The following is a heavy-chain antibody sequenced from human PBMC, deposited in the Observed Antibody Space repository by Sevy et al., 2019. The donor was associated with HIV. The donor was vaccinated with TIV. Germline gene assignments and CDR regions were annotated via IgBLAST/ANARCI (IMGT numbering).Heavy chain of an antibody. CDR2: IYSDGKT. J-gene: IGHJ4*02. Sequence: GGSLRLSCAASGFTVSRNYMSWVRQAPGKGLEWVSVIYSDGKTFYADSVQDRFTISRDNSKNTLYLQMNSLRAEDTAVYYCAGWSSAWTLFDYWGQGALVTVSS. CDR1: GFTVSRNY. CDR3: AGWSSAWTLFDY. D-gene: IGHD6-19*01. V-gene: IGHV3-66*01.